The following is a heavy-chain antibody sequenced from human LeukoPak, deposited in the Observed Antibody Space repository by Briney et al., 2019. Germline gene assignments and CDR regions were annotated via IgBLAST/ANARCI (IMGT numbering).Heavy chain of an antibody. V-gene: IGHV4-59*12. J-gene: IGHJ3*02. CDR2: IYYSGST. CDR1: GGSFIRDY. CDR3: ARDGTYYDILTGYSTSKVDAFDI. D-gene: IGHD3-9*01. Sequence: SETLSLSGTVSGGSFIRDYWSWIRQPPGKGPEWIGDIYYSGSTNYNPSLKSRVTISVDTSKNQFSLKLSSVTAADTAVYYCARDGTYYDILTGYSTSKVDAFDIWGQGTMVTVSS.